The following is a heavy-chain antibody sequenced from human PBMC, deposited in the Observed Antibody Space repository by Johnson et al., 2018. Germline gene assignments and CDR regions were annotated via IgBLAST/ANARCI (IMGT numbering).Heavy chain of an antibody. CDR1: GFTFSTYA. Sequence: VQLVESGGGLVQPGGSLRLSCAASGFTFSTYAMHWVRQAPGKGLEWVSGISWNSGSIGYAESVNGRFTISRDNAKNSLYLQMNSLRAEDTASDFCAKDLVAAGTGAYYYGMDVWGQGTTVTVSS. CDR3: AKDLVAAGTGAYYYGMDV. CDR2: ISWNSGSI. V-gene: IGHV3-9*01. D-gene: IGHD2-2*01. J-gene: IGHJ6*02.